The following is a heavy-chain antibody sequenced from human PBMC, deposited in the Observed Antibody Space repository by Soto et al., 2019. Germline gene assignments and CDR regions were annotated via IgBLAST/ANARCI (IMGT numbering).Heavy chain of an antibody. Sequence: GASVKVSCKASGYTFTSYGISWVRQAPGQGLEWMGWISAYSGNTNYAQKLQGRVTMTTDTSTSTAYMELRSLRSDDTAVCYCARDFFRLPGKAFDIWGQGTMVTVSS. CDR1: GYTFTSYG. CDR2: ISAYSGNT. CDR3: ARDFFRLPGKAFDI. V-gene: IGHV1-18*01. D-gene: IGHD3-3*01. J-gene: IGHJ3*02.